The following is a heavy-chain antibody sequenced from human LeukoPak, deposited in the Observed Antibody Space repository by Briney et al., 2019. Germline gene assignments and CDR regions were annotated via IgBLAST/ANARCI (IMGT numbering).Heavy chain of an antibody. CDR3: ARGLGKGSSDY. Sequence: GGSLRLYCAASGFIFSTYGMHWVRQAPGKGLVWVANIWQDGSQKYHADSVKGRFTISRDNPRNSLFLQMNSLTADDTAVYYCARGLGKGSSDYWGQGTLVTVSS. D-gene: IGHD6-6*01. J-gene: IGHJ4*02. V-gene: IGHV3-33*01. CDR1: GFIFSTYG. CDR2: IWQDGSQK.